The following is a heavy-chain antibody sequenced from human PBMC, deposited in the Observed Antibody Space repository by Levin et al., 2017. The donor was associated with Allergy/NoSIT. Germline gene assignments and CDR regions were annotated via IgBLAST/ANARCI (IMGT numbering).Heavy chain of an antibody. CDR2: ISGRGGST. CDR3: AKGGTDYGDYGGAFDI. CDR1: GFTFSSSA. J-gene: IGHJ3*02. V-gene: IGHV3-23*01. Sequence: SGGSLRLSCAASGFTFSSSAMSWVRQGPGKGLEWVSAISGRGGSTYYADSVKGRFTISRDNSKNTLYLQMNSLRAEDTAVYYCAKGGTDYGDYGGAFDIWGKGTMVTVSS. D-gene: IGHD4-17*01.